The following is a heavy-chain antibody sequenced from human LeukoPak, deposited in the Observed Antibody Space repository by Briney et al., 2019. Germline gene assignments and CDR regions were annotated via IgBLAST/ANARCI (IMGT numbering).Heavy chain of an antibody. Sequence: GASVKVSCKVSGYTLTELSMHWVRQAPGKGLEWMGGFDPEDGETIYAQKFQGRVTMTEDTSTDTAYMELSSLRSEDTAVYYCATLRNHYYGSGTFDYWGQGTLVTVSS. CDR3: ATLRNHYYGSGTFDY. J-gene: IGHJ4*02. V-gene: IGHV1-24*01. CDR1: GYTLTELS. CDR2: FDPEDGET. D-gene: IGHD3-10*01.